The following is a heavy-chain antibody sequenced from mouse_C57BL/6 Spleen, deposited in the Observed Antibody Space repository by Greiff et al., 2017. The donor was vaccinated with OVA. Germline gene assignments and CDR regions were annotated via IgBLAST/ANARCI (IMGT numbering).Heavy chain of an antibody. J-gene: IGHJ2*01. CDR2: IDPSDSYT. D-gene: IGHD1-1*01. Sequence: VQLQQPGAELVMPGASVKLSCKASGYTFTSYWMHWVKQRPGQGLEWIGEIDPSDSYTNYNQKFKGKSTLPVDKSSSTAYMQLSSLTSEDSAVYYCARRYYGSSYPFDYWGQGTTLTVSS. CDR3: ARRYYGSSYPFDY. CDR1: GYTFTSYW. V-gene: IGHV1-69*01.